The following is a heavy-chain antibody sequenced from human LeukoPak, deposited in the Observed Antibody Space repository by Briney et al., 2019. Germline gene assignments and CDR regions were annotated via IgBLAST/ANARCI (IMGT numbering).Heavy chain of an antibody. CDR2: IRSKANSYAT. Sequence: GGSLRLSCAASGFTFSKYSMTWVRQAPGKGLEWVGRIRSKANSYATAYAASVKGRFTISRDDSKNTAYLQMNSLKTEDTAVYYCTAKRPRRLEDYGDDSPPDYWGQGTLVTVSS. D-gene: IGHD4-23*01. CDR1: GFTFSKYS. CDR3: TAKRPRRLEDYGDDSPPDY. J-gene: IGHJ4*02. V-gene: IGHV3-73*01.